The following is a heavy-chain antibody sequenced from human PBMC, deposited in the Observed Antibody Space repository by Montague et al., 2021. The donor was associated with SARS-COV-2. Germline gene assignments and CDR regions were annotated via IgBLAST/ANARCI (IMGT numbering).Heavy chain of an antibody. CDR1: GGSISSSSYH. V-gene: IGHV4-39*07. Sequence: SETLSLTCTVSGGSISSSSYHWGWIRQPPGKGLEWIGTMYHSGTTYYNPSLKSRVTISVDTSKNQFSLNLSSVTAADTAVYHCAGLWFGESHMFSGAFDIWGQGTMVTVSS. D-gene: IGHD3-10*01. CDR3: AGLWFGESHMFSGAFDI. CDR2: MYHSGTT. J-gene: IGHJ3*02.